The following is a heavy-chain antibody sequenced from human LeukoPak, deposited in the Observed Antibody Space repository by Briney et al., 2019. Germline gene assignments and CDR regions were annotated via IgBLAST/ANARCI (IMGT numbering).Heavy chain of an antibody. Sequence: ASVKVSCKASGYTFTTYKIHWVRQAPGQGLEWVGIINPSDGNTRNAQKFQGRVTMTRDTSISTAYMELRDLRSEDTAVYYCVRDGEGVAISVNYWFDPWGQGTLVTVSS. D-gene: IGHD3-10*01. CDR3: VRDGEGVAISVNYWFDP. V-gene: IGHV1-46*01. J-gene: IGHJ5*02. CDR2: INPSDGNT. CDR1: GYTFTTYK.